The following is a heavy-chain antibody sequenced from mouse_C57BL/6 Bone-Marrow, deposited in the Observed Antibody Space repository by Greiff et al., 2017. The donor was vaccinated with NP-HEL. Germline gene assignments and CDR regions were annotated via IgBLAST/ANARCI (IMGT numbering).Heavy chain of an antibody. D-gene: IGHD1-1*01. CDR2: IYPGNSDT. V-gene: IGHV1-5*01. CDR3: TREDYYYGTYYAMDY. CDR1: GYTFTSYW. J-gene: IGHJ4*01. Sequence: EVQLQQSGTVLARPGASVKMSCKTSGYTFTSYWMHRVKQRPGQGLEWIGAIYPGNSDTSYNQKFKGKAKLTAVTSASTAYMELSSLTNEDSAVYYCTREDYYYGTYYAMDYWGQGTSVTVSS.